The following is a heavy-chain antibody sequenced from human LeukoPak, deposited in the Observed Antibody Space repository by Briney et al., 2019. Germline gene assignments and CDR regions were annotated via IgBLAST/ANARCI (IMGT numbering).Heavy chain of an antibody. CDR2: IYPKSRDT. CDR3: ARTDVGYSYGTD. J-gene: IGHJ4*02. D-gene: IGHD5-18*01. Sequence: ASVKVSCKASGFTFTDYYMHWVRQAPGQGLEWMGYIYPKSRDTNYEQNFQGRVTMTSDTSMSTVYMELTGLRSDDTAVYYCARTDVGYSYGTDWGQGTLVTVSS. V-gene: IGHV1-2*02. CDR1: GFTFTDYY.